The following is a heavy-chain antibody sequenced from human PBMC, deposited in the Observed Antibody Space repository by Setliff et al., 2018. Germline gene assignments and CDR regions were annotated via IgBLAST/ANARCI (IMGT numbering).Heavy chain of an antibody. D-gene: IGHD2-15*01. CDR3: GRGFSRIEGWGNWFDP. CDR2: IYDSGSS. CDR1: GGSVSNSGFF. V-gene: IGHV4-39*01. Sequence: PSETLSLTCTVSGGSVSNSGFFWGWLRRAPGKGLEWIGNIYDSGSSNHNASLKSRLIITRDTSKNQISLKFTSVTAAGTAVYYCGRGFSRIEGWGNWFDPWGQGILVTVSS. J-gene: IGHJ5*02.